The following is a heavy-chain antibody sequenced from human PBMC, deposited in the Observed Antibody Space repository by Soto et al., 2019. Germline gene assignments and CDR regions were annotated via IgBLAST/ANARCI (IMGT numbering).Heavy chain of an antibody. CDR1: GFTFSNAW. CDR2: IKSKTDGGTT. J-gene: IGHJ6*02. V-gene: IGHV3-15*01. Sequence: GGSLRLSCAASGFTFSNAWMSWVRQAPGKGLEWGGRIKSKTDGGTTDYAAPVKGRFTISRDDSKNTLYLQMNSLKTEDTAVYYCTTDIVVVPAAPIHYYYYGMDVWGQGTTVTVSS. D-gene: IGHD2-2*01. CDR3: TTDIVVVPAAPIHYYYYGMDV.